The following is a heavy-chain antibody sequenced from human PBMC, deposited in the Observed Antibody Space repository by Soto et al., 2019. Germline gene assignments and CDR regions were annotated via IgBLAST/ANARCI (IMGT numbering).Heavy chain of an antibody. CDR3: AKGFSYSVIDY. J-gene: IGHJ4*02. CDR2: ISYDGSNK. CDR1: GFTFSSYG. V-gene: IGHV3-30*18. D-gene: IGHD5-18*01. Sequence: QVQLVESGGGVVQPWRSLRLSCAASGFTFSSYGMHWVRQAPGKGMEWVAVISYDGSNKYYADSVKGRFTISRDNSKNTVYLQMSSLRAEDTAVYYCAKGFSYSVIDYWGEGTLVTVSS.